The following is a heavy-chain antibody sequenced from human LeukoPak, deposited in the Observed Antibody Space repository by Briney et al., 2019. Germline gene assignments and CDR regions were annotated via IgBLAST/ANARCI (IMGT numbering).Heavy chain of an antibody. Sequence: SETLSLTSAVYGGSFSGYYWSWIRQPPGKGLEWIGEINHSGSTNYNPSLKSRVTISVDTSKNQFSLKLSSVTAADTAVYYCARKLQYYYYYGMDVWGQGTTVTVSS. CDR2: INHSGST. CDR1: GGSFSGYY. V-gene: IGHV4-34*01. CDR3: ARKLQYYYYYGMDV. J-gene: IGHJ6*02. D-gene: IGHD4-11*01.